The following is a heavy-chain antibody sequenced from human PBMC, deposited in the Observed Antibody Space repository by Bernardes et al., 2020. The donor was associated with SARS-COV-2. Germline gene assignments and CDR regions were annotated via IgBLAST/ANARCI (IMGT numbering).Heavy chain of an antibody. CDR2: INPVGGTT. J-gene: IGHJ6*02. Sequence: ASVKDSCKASGYIFTSYYLHWVRQAPGRGLEWMGIINPVGGTTTYAQKFQGRVTMTRDTSTSTIYMELSSLRSEDTAVYYCARDPQGGVRYYYGMDVWGQGTTVTVSS. V-gene: IGHV1-46*01. D-gene: IGHD3-16*01. CDR1: GYIFTSYY. CDR3: ARDPQGGVRYYYGMDV.